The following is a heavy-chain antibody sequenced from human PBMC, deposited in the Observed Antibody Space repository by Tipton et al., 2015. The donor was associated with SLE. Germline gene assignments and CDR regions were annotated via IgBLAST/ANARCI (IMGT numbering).Heavy chain of an antibody. J-gene: IGHJ4*02. Sequence: GSLRLSCAASGFTFSSYAMSWVRQAPGKGLEWVSAISGSGGSTYYADSVKGRFTISRDNSKNTLYLQMNSLRAEDTAVYYCAKDPGHSSGRRGFDYWGQGTLVTVSS. V-gene: IGHV3-23*01. D-gene: IGHD6-19*01. CDR1: GFTFSSYA. CDR2: ISGSGGST. CDR3: AKDPGHSSGRRGFDY.